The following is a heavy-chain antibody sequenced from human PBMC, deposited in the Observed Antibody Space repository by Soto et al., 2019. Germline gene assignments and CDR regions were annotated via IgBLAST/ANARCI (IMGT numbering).Heavy chain of an antibody. J-gene: IGHJ4*02. Sequence: SETLSLTCVVSGYSIISGCYWGFIRQPPGKGLEWIASIFHSGSTYYNPSLKSRVTISVDTSKNQFSLKLSSVTAADTAVYYCARGLQYGGNSAYWGQGTLVTVSS. CDR3: ARGLQYGGNSAY. CDR2: IFHSGST. D-gene: IGHD2-21*02. CDR1: GYSIISGCY. V-gene: IGHV4-38-2*01.